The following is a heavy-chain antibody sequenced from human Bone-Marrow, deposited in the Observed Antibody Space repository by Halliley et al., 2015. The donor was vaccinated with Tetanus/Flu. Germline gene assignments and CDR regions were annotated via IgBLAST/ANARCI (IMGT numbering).Heavy chain of an antibody. Sequence: KGLGWISAISITGERTYYADSGRGRFTISRDNSWNTVYLHMHGLRVEDTAIYYCANEEVPNDYWGQGTAVTVSP. J-gene: IGHJ4*02. CDR2: ISITGERT. V-gene: IGHV3-23*01. CDR3: ANEEVPNDY.